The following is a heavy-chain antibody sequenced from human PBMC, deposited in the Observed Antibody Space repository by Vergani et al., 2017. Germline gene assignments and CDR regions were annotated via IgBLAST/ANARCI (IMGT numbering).Heavy chain of an antibody. D-gene: IGHD5-12*01. CDR3: AVGGGLGIVATMEFAY. CDR1: GFTFSSYA. Sequence: EVQLLESGGGLVQPGGSLRLSCAASGFTFSSYAMSWVRQAPGKGLEWVSAISGSGGSTYYADSVKGRFTISRDNSKNTLYLQMNSLRAEDTAVYYCAVGGGLGIVATMEFAYGNQGSLVTVSS. J-gene: IGHJ4*02. CDR2: ISGSGGST. V-gene: IGHV3-23*01.